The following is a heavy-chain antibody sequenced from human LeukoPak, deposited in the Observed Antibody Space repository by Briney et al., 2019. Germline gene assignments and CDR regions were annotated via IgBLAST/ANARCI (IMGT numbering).Heavy chain of an antibody. D-gene: IGHD4-11*01. J-gene: IGHJ6*03. Sequence: SETLSLTCSVCGGSFSCYYLSWIRQPPGKGLHWIGEINHSGSSNYNPSLTSRVTISVDKSQHKSYLQLSSVPAAHKAVYSCARAYSNYVYYYMHVWGKGTTLT. CDR3: ARAYSNYVYYYMHV. V-gene: IGHV4-34*01. CDR1: GGSFSCYY. CDR2: INHSGSS.